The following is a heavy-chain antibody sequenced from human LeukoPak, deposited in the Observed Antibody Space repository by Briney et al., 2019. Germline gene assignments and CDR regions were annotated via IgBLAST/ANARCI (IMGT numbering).Heavy chain of an antibody. V-gene: IGHV3-66*01. J-gene: IGHJ6*03. CDR2: IYSGGRT. Sequence: PGGSLRLSCAASGFTISAKFMSWVRQAPGKGLEWVSVIYSGGRTEYADSVKGRFTISRDNSKNMLYLQMSGLRADDTAVYYCAKKYYMDVWGKGTTVTISS. CDR3: AKKYYMDV. CDR1: GFTISAKF.